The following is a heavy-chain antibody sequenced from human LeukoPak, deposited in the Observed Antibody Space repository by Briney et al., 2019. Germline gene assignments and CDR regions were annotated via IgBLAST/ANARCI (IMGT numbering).Heavy chain of an antibody. V-gene: IGHV4-39*07. Sequence: SETLSLTCTVSGGSISSSSYYWGWIRQPPGKGLEWIGSIYYSGSTYYNPSLKSRVTISVDTSKNQFSLKLSSVTAADTAVYYCASSHYYGSGSYVYWGQGTLVTVSS. CDR3: ASSHYYGSGSYVY. J-gene: IGHJ4*02. CDR1: GGSISSSSYY. CDR2: IYYSGST. D-gene: IGHD3-10*01.